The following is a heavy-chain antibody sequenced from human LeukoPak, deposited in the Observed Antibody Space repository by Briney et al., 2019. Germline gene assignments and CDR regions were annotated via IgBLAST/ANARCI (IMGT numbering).Heavy chain of an antibody. CDR2: IYYSGST. Sequence: PSETLSLTCTVSGGSISSYYWSWIRQPPGKGLEWIGYIYYSGSTNYNPSLKSRVTISVDTSKNQFSLKLSSVTAADTAVYYCARDVSPYSSSWYDPWGQGTLVTVSS. J-gene: IGHJ5*02. V-gene: IGHV4-59*12. CDR1: GGSISSYY. D-gene: IGHD6-13*01. CDR3: ARDVSPYSSSWYDP.